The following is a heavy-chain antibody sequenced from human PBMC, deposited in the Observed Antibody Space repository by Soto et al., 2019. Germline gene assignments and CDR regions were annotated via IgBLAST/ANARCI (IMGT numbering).Heavy chain of an antibody. J-gene: IGHJ4*02. CDR3: AKDISSSSSW. CDR2: ISDSGGST. D-gene: IGHD6-6*01. V-gene: IGHV3-23*01. Sequence: VQLLESGGGLVQPGGSLRLSCAASGFTFSNYAMSWVRQAPGKGLEWVSGISDSGGSTYYADSVKGRFTISRDNSKNTLYLQMNSLRVEDTALYYCAKDISSSSSWWGQGTLVTVSS. CDR1: GFTFSNYA.